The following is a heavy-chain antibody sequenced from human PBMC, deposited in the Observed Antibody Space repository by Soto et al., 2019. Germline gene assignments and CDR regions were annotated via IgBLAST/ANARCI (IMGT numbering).Heavy chain of an antibody. V-gene: IGHV1-69*02. CDR3: ARSVGVVVPAAKYYYYYYMDV. J-gene: IGHJ6*03. D-gene: IGHD2-2*01. CDR2: IIPILGIA. CDR1: GGTFSSYT. Sequence: ASVKVSCKASGGTFSSYTISWVRQAPGQGLEWMGRIIPILGIANYAQKFQGRVTITADKSTSTAYMELSSLRSEDTAVYYCARSVGVVVPAAKYYYYYYMDVWGKGTTVTVSS.